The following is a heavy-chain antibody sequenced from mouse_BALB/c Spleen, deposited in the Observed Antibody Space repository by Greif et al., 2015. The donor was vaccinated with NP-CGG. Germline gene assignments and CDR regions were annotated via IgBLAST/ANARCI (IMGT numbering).Heavy chain of an antibody. CDR2: ISSGGGST. Sequence: DVMLVESGGGLVKPGGSLKLSCAASGFAFSSYDMSWVRQTPEKRLEWVAYISSGGGSTYYPDTVKGRFTISRDNAKNTLYLQMSSLKSEDTAMYYCARHDGYYFYYAMDYWGQGTSVTVSS. D-gene: IGHD2-3*01. CDR3: ARHDGYYFYYAMDY. V-gene: IGHV5-12-1*01. CDR1: GFAFSSYD. J-gene: IGHJ4*01.